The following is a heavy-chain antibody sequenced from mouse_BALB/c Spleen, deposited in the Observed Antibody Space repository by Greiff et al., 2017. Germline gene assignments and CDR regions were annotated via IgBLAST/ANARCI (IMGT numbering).Heavy chain of an antibody. V-gene: IGHV3-6*02. D-gene: IGHD2-1*01. CDR1: GYSITSGYY. J-gene: IGHJ2*01. CDR2: ISYDGSN. CDR3: ARERSLLDYFDY. Sequence: DVKLQESGPGLVKPSPSLSLTCSVTGYSITSGYYWNLIRQLPGNQREWMGYISYDGSNNYNPTFKNRIAITRDTSKNQSFLKLNSVTTEDTATYFYARERSLLDYFDYWGQGTTLTVSS.